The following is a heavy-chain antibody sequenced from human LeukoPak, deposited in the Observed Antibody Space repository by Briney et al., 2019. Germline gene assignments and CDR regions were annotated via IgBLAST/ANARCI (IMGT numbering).Heavy chain of an antibody. D-gene: IGHD3-10*01. CDR1: GYTFTGYY. CDR3: ARARITMVRGVIVGLNWFDP. CDR2: INPNSGGT. J-gene: IGHJ5*02. V-gene: IGHV1-2*02. Sequence: ASVKVSCKASGYTFTGYYMHWVRQAPGQGLEWMGWINPNSGGTNYAQKFQGRVTMTRDTSISTAYMELSRLRSDDTAVYYCARARITMVRGVIVGLNWFDPWGQGTLVTVSS.